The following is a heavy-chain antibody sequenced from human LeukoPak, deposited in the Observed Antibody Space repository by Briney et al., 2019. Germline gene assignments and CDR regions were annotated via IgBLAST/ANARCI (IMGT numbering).Heavy chain of an antibody. D-gene: IGHD5-12*01. Sequence: VTDSCMASRGTFSSYVISSVRPAPGQGLAWMGGIIPIFGTANYAQKFQGRVTITADESTSTAYMELSSLRSEDTAVYYCTRSGIVATIGEDYYYYGMDVWGKGTTVTVSS. V-gene: IGHV1-69*13. CDR3: TRSGIVATIGEDYYYYGMDV. J-gene: IGHJ6*04. CDR1: RGTFSSYV. CDR2: IIPIFGTA.